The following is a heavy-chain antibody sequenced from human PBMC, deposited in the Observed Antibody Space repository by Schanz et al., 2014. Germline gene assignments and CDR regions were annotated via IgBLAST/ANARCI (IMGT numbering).Heavy chain of an antibody. J-gene: IGHJ4*02. CDR1: GYTFTSYG. CDR2: ISPYNGNT. Sequence: QVQLVQSEAEVKKPGASVKVSCKASGYTFTSYGISWVRQAPGQGLEWMGWISPYNGNTNYAQKLQGRVTMTADTSTSTAYMDLRSLRSDDTAVYYCARDFSAYVGNYFDYWGQGALVTVSS. CDR3: ARDFSAYVGNYFDY. D-gene: IGHD5-12*01. V-gene: IGHV1-18*01.